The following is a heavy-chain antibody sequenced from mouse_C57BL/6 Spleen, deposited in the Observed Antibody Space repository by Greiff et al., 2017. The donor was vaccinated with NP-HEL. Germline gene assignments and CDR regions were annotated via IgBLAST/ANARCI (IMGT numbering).Heavy chain of an antibody. D-gene: IGHD2-2*01. CDR1: GYAFSSYW. CDR2: IYPGDGDT. CDR3: ARLGYGYVSYFDY. V-gene: IGHV1-80*01. J-gene: IGHJ2*01. Sequence: QVQLQQSGAELVKPGASVKISCKASGYAFSSYWMNWVKQRPGKGLEWIGQIYPGDGDTNYNGKFKGKATLTADKSSSTAYMQLSSLTSEDSAVYFCARLGYGYVSYFDYWGQGTTLTVSS.